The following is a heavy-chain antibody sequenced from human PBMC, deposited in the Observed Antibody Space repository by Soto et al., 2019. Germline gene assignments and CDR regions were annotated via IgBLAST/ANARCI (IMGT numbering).Heavy chain of an antibody. CDR1: GFTFIKYG. CDR2: ISAYNGDT. D-gene: IGHD1-1*01. CDR3: ARKGTGQPLDY. Sequence: QVQLVQSGVEVQKPGASVKVSCKASGFTFIKYGFTWVRQAPGQGLEWMGWISAYNGDTHYAQKLQGRVTLTTDTSTSTAYMELRSLRSDDTAVSYCARKGTGQPLDYWGQGALVTVSS. V-gene: IGHV1-18*04. J-gene: IGHJ4*02.